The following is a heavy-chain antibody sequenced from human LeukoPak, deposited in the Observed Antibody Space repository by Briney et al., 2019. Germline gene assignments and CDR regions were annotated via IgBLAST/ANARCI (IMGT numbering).Heavy chain of an antibody. CDR2: IYDSGST. Sequence: SETLSLTCAVSGGSISSSNWWTWVRQPPGKGLEWIGEIYDSGSTNYNPSLKSRVTISVDKSKNQFSLQRNSVAAADTAVYYCARQSAYSNGFDYWGQGTLVTVSS. D-gene: IGHD5-18*01. CDR1: GGSISSSNW. J-gene: IGHJ4*02. CDR3: ARQSAYSNGFDY. V-gene: IGHV4-4*02.